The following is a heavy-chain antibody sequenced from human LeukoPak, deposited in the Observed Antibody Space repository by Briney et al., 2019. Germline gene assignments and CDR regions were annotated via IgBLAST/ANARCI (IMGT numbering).Heavy chain of an antibody. Sequence: GGSLRLSCTASGFTFSSYAMHWVRQAPGKGLEWVAVISYDGSNKYHADSVKGRFTISRDNSKNTLYLQMNSLRAEDTAVYYCARRGYSGYDVGGFDYWGQGTLVTVSS. CDR3: ARRGYSGYDVGGFDY. CDR2: ISYDGSNK. J-gene: IGHJ4*02. D-gene: IGHD5-12*01. V-gene: IGHV3-30*04. CDR1: GFTFSSYA.